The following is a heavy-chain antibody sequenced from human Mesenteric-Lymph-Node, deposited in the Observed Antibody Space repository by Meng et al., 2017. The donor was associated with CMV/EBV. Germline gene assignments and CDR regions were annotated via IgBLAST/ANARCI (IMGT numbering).Heavy chain of an antibody. CDR1: GFYISTNY. CDR3: ARDKRHIGTIAARQPFDY. V-gene: IGHV3-66*01. J-gene: IGHJ4*02. D-gene: IGHD6-6*01. CDR2: IYGGGTT. Sequence: GGSLRLSCAASGFYISTNYMTWVRQAPGKGLEWVAVIYGGGTTHYADSVKGRFTISIDNPKNTLYLQMNSLRAEDTAIYYCARDKRHIGTIAARQPFDYWGQGTLVTVSS.